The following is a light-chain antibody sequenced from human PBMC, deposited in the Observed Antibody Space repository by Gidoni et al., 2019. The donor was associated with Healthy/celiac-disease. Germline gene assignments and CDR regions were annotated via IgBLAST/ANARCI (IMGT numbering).Light chain of an antibody. CDR3: QQYGSSRLT. Sequence: EIVLTQSPGTLSLSPGERATLSCRASQSVSSSYLAWYQQKPGQAPRLLIYGASSRATGIPDRFSGSGSGTDFTLTISRLEPEDFAVYYCQQYGSSRLTFGQXTKVEIK. CDR2: GAS. CDR1: QSVSSSY. J-gene: IGKJ1*01. V-gene: IGKV3-20*01.